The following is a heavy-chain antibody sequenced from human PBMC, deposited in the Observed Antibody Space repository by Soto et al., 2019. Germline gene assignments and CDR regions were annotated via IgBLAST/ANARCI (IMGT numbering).Heavy chain of an antibody. V-gene: IGHV1-69*13. Sequence: VASVKVSCKASGGTFSSYAISWVRQAPGQGLEWMGGIIPIFGTANYAQKFQGRVTITADESTSTAYMELSSLRSEDTAVYYCARGCTNGVCPGYYFDYWGQGXLVTVSS. CDR1: GGTFSSYA. CDR3: ARGCTNGVCPGYYFDY. D-gene: IGHD2-8*01. J-gene: IGHJ4*02. CDR2: IIPIFGTA.